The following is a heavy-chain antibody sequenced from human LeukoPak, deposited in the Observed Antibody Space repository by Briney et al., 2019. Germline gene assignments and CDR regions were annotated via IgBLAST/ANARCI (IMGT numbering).Heavy chain of an antibody. Sequence: SETLSLTCTVSGGSVSSGTYYWSWIRQPPGKGLEWIGYIYYSGCTNYNPSLKSRVTISIDTSKNQFSLKLSSVTAADTAVYYCARDRVRGNANPYFDYWGQGTLVTVSS. CDR1: GGSVSSGTYY. CDR3: ARDRVRGNANPYFDY. V-gene: IGHV4-61*01. J-gene: IGHJ4*02. CDR2: IYYSGCT. D-gene: IGHD1-1*01.